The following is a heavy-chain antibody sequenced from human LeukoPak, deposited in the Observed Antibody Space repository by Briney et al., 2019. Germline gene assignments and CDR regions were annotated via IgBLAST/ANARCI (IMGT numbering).Heavy chain of an antibody. J-gene: IGHJ6*02. Sequence: PGGGPRPSRAPSGVTPTSFEIKRGRPAPGGGGEWVSYISSSGSTIYYADSVKGRFTISRDNAKNSLYLQMNSLRAEDTAVYYCARVLSYYGMDVWGQGTTVTVSS. CDR3: ARVLSYYGMDV. CDR2: ISSSGSTI. V-gene: IGHV3-48*03. CDR1: GVTPTSFE.